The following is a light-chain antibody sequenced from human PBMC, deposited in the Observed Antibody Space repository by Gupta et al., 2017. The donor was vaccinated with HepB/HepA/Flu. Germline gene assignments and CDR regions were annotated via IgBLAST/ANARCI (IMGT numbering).Light chain of an antibody. CDR2: DFS. V-gene: IGLV2-14*03. CDR1: SSDVGGYNY. J-gene: IGLJ2*01. CDR3: SSYTSIDTLV. Sequence: QSALNQSACVSGSPGQSSSISCTGTSSDVGGYNYVSWYQQQRGKATKRMIYDFSNRPSGVSNRFSGSKSGNTASLTISGLQAEDEADYYCSSYTSIDTLVFGGGTKLTVL.